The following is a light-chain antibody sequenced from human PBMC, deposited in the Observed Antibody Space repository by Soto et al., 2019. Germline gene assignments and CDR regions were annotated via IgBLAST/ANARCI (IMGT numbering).Light chain of an antibody. CDR3: QQYNKWPPYT. V-gene: IGKV3-15*01. CDR2: GAS. Sequence: EIVMTQSPANLSVSRGERATLSCRASQSVSSNLAWYQQKPGQGPRLLIYGASTRATGIPARFSGSGSGTEFTLTISSLQSEDFAVYYRQQYNKWPPYTFGQGTKVEIK. CDR1: QSVSSN. J-gene: IGKJ2*01.